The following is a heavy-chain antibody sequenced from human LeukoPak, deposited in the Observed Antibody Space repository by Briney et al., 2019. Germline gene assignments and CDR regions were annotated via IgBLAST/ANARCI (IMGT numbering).Heavy chain of an antibody. Sequence: GGSLRLSCAASGFSFGIYWMHWVRQAPGKGPVWVSRINSDGSSTNYADSVKGRLTMSRDNAKNTLYLHINSLRAEDTAIYYCIRSVSDGGGYYRVLEYWGQGTLVTVSS. CDR2: INSDGSST. D-gene: IGHD3-22*01. CDR1: GFSFGIYW. CDR3: IRSVSDGGGYYRVLEY. J-gene: IGHJ4*02. V-gene: IGHV3-74*01.